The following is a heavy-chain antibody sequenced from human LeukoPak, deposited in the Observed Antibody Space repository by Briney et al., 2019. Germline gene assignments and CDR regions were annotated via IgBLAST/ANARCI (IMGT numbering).Heavy chain of an antibody. CDR3: ARVGYCSSTSCYWGDNDYGMDV. CDR2: TYYRSKWHN. Sequence: SQTLSLTCAISGDSVSSKSAAWNWIRQSPSRGLEWLGRTYYRSKWHNDYAVSVKSRITINPDTSKNQFSLQLNSVTPEDTAVYYCARVGYCSSTSCYWGDNDYGMDVWGQGTTVTVSS. D-gene: IGHD2-2*01. CDR1: GDSVSSKSAA. V-gene: IGHV6-1*01. J-gene: IGHJ6*02.